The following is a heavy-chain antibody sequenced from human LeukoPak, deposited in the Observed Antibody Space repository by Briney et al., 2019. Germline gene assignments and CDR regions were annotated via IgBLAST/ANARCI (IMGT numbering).Heavy chain of an antibody. J-gene: IGHJ6*03. CDR3: ARGVVTDDYYMDV. Sequence: SQTLSLTCSVSGGSISSGRYYWTWIRQPAGKGLEWIGRLYTNDNTNYDPSLESRVSISVDTSKSQFYLQLTSVTAADTAVYFCARGVVTDDYYMDVWGKGITVIISS. V-gene: IGHV4-61*02. CDR2: LYTNDNT. D-gene: IGHD2-21*02. CDR1: GGSISSGRYY.